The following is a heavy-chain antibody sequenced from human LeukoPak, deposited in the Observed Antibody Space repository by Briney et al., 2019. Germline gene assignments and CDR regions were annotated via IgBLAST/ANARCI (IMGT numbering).Heavy chain of an antibody. CDR1: GGSISSYY. V-gene: IGHV4-4*07. D-gene: IGHD3-22*01. CDR3: ARARADYYDSSGYYYRFDY. Sequence: SETLSLTCTASGGSISSYYWSWIRQPAGKGLEWIGRIYTSGSTNYNPSLKSRVTMSVDTSKNQFSLKLSSVTAADTAVYYCARARADYYDSSGYYYRFDYWGQGTLVTVSS. CDR2: IYTSGST. J-gene: IGHJ4*02.